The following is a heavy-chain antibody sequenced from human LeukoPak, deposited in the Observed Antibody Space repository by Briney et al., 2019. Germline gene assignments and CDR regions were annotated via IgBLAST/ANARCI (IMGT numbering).Heavy chain of an antibody. CDR3: ARGTYSSSWYFDY. V-gene: IGHV3-23*01. CDR1: GFTLSSYA. J-gene: IGHJ4*02. Sequence: PGGSLRLSCAASGFTLSSYAMSWVRQAPGKGLEWVSAISGSGGSTYYADSVKGRFTISRDNSKNTLYLQMNSLRVEDTAVYYCARGTYSSSWYFDYWGQGTLVTVSS. CDR2: ISGSGGST. D-gene: IGHD6-13*01.